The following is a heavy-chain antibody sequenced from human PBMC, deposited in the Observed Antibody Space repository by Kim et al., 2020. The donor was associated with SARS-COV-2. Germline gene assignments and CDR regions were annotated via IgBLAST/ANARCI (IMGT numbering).Heavy chain of an antibody. CDR2: ISSSGSTI. V-gene: IGHV3-48*03. Sequence: GGSLRLSCAASGFTFSSYEMNWVRQAPGKGLEWVSYISSSGSTIYYADSVKGRFTISRDNAKNSLYLQMNSLRAEDTAVYYCAIRHSGYDYKFYWGQGTLVTVSS. J-gene: IGHJ4*02. CDR1: GFTFSSYE. CDR3: AIRHSGYDYKFY. D-gene: IGHD5-12*01.